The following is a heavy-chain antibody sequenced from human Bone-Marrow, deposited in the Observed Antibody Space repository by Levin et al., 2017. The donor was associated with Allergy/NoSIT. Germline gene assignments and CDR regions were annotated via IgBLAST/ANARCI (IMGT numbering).Heavy chain of an antibody. J-gene: IGHJ4*02. D-gene: IGHD6-13*01. V-gene: IGHV3-53*01. CDR2: IYSGGST. Sequence: SCAASGFTVSSNYMSWVRQAPGKGLEWVSVIYSGGSTYYADSVKGRFTISRDNSKNTLYLQMNSLRAEDTAVYYCARDGMYSSSWYFDYWGQGTLVTVSS. CDR1: GFTVSSNY. CDR3: ARDGMYSSSWYFDY.